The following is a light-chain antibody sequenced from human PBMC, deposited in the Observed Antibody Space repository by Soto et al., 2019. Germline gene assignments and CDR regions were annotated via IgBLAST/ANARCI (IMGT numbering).Light chain of an antibody. CDR3: QQRSNWPPIT. CDR1: QSVSSN. J-gene: IGKJ5*01. V-gene: IGKV3-11*01. CDR2: GAS. Sequence: EKVMTQSPSTLSVSPGEIATPSCSASQSVSSNLAWYQQKPGQAPRLLIYGASSRATGIPARFSGSGSGTDFTLTISSLEPEDFAVYYCQQRSNWPPITFGQGTRLEIK.